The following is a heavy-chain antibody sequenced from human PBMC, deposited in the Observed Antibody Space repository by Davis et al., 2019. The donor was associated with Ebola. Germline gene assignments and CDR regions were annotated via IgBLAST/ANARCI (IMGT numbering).Heavy chain of an antibody. D-gene: IGHD4-17*01. CDR2: IYPGDSDT. J-gene: IGHJ4*02. V-gene: IGHV5-51*01. Sequence: GESLKISCWASGYSFTTYWIGWVRQMPGQGLEWMGIIYPGDSDTRYSPSFQGQVTMSVDKSVSTAYLQWSSLKASDTAIYYCGRGAGDGDYVDYWGQGTLVTVSS. CDR1: GYSFTTYW. CDR3: GRGAGDGDYVDY.